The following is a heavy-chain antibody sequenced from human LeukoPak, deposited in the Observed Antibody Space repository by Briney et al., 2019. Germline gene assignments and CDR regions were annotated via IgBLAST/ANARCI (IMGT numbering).Heavy chain of an antibody. V-gene: IGHV1-2*02. D-gene: IGHD5-12*01. CDR3: ARGDSGYDHFYHMDV. Sequence: ASVKVSCKASGYTFTGNYMHWVRQAPGQGLEWMGGINPNSGRTNYAQKFQGRVTMTRDTSISTAYMELSRLIFDDTAVYYCARGDSGYDHFYHMDVWGKGTTVTISS. CDR1: GYTFTGNY. CDR2: INPNSGRT. J-gene: IGHJ6*03.